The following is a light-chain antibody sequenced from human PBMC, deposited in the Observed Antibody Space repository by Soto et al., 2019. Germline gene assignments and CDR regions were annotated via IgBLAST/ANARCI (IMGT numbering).Light chain of an antibody. CDR3: CSYAGSYTWV. J-gene: IGLJ1*01. V-gene: IGLV2-11*01. CDR1: SSDVGGYNY. CDR2: EVT. Sequence: QSALTQPASVSGSPGQSITISCTGTSSDVGGYNYVSWYQQHPGKAPKLMIYEVTQRPSGVPDRFSGTESGNTASLTISGLQAEDEADYYCCSYAGSYTWVFGSGTKVTVL.